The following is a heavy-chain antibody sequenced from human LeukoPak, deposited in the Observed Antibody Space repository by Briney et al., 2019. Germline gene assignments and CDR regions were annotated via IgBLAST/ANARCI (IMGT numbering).Heavy chain of an antibody. Sequence: PSETLSLTCAVYGGSFSGYYWSWIRQPPGKGLEWIGEINHSGSTYYNPSLKSRVTISVDTSKNQFSLKLSSVTAADTAVYYCASPGRDTAMVFPFDYWGQGTLVTVSS. V-gene: IGHV4-34*01. D-gene: IGHD5-18*01. CDR2: INHSGST. CDR1: GGSFSGYY. CDR3: ASPGRDTAMVFPFDY. J-gene: IGHJ4*02.